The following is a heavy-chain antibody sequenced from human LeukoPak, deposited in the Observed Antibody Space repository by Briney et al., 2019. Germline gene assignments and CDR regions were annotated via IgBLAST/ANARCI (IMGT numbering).Heavy chain of an antibody. D-gene: IGHD3-16*02. CDR2: IYVDGST. CDR1: GISVSSNY. V-gene: IGHV3-66*01. Sequence: GGSLRLSCAASGISVSSNYMSWVRQAPGKGLQWVSVIYVDGSTYYADSVKGRITISRDNSRNTLYLQMNSLRAEDTAVYYCARDLATRQRAGLYDSWGQGALVTVSS. CDR3: ARDLATRQRAGLYDS. J-gene: IGHJ4*02.